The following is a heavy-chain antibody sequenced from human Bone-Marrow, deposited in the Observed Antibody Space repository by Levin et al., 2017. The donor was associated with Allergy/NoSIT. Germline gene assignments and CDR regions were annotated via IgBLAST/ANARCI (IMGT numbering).Heavy chain of an antibody. CDR3: AREAPTPVDTAN. CDR2: IYYSGST. CDR1: GGSISSGDYY. J-gene: IGHJ4*02. D-gene: IGHD5-18*01. V-gene: IGHV4-30-4*01. Sequence: PSETLSLTCTVSGGSISSGDYYWSWIRRPPGKGLEWIGYIYYSGSTYYNPSLKSRVTISVDTSKNQFSLKLSSVTAADTAVYYCAREAPTPVDTANWGQGTLVTVSS.